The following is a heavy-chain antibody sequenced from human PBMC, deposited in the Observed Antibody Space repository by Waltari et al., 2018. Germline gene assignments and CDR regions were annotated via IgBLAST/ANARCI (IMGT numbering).Heavy chain of an antibody. Sequence: SCWMHWVRQAPGKGLVWVSRINSDGSGTSYADSVKGRFTISRDNTKNTLYLQMNSLRAEDTAVYYCARSCGLRCHWFDPWGQGTLVAVSS. CDR2: INSDGSGT. D-gene: IGHD4-17*01. CDR1: SCW. J-gene: IGHJ5*02. V-gene: IGHV3-74*01. CDR3: ARSCGLRCHWFDP.